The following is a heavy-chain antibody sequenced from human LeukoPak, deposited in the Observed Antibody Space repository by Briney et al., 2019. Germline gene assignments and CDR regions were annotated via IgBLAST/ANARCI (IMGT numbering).Heavy chain of an antibody. D-gene: IGHD3-10*02. CDR2: IYYSGST. Sequence: SETLSLTCTVSGGSVSSGSYYWSWIQQPPGKGLEWIGYIYYSGSTNYNPSLKSRVTISVDTSKNQFSLKLSSVTAADTAVYYCATTRRGVTMVGSYYYGMDVWGKETTVTVSS. CDR1: GGSVSSGSYY. CDR3: ATTRRGVTMVGSYYYGMDV. J-gene: IGHJ6*04. V-gene: IGHV4-61*01.